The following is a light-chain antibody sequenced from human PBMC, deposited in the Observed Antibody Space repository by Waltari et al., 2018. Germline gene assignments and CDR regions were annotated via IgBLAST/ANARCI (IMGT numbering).Light chain of an antibody. CDR3: SSYSSSSALRV. J-gene: IGLJ3*02. CDR1: SSDVGDFNY. Sequence: QSALTQPASVSGSPGQSITISCTGNSSDVGDFNYVSWYQHHPGKAPTPKIYDVTIRPSGVSIRFSASKFGNMASLTISVLQADDEADYYCSSYSSSSALRVFGGGTKLTVL. V-gene: IGLV2-14*03. CDR2: DVT.